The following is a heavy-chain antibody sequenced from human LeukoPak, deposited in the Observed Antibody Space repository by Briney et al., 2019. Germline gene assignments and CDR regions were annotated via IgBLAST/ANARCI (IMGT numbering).Heavy chain of an antibody. J-gene: IGHJ4*02. Sequence: SVKVSCKASGGTFSSYAISWVRQAPGQGLEWMGGIIPIFGTANYSQKFAQKFQGRVTLTADKSTSTAYMELSSLRSDDTAVYYCARMNREGIQPPFDYWGQGTLVTVSS. CDR2: IIPIFGTA. D-gene: IGHD5-18*01. V-gene: IGHV1-69*06. CDR3: ARMNREGIQPPFDY. CDR1: GGTFSSYA.